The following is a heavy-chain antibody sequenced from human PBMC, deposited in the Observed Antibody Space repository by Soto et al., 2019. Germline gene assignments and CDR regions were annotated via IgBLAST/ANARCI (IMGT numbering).Heavy chain of an antibody. CDR3: ARGATVTTKTYYYYYMDV. Sequence: SETLSLTCTVSGGSISSYYWSWIRQPPGKGLEWIGYIYYSGSTNYNPSLKSRVTISVDTSKNQFSLKLSSVTAADTAVYYCARGATVTTKTYYYYYMDVWGKGTTVTVSS. V-gene: IGHV4-59*01. D-gene: IGHD4-17*01. CDR2: IYYSGST. J-gene: IGHJ6*03. CDR1: GGSISSYY.